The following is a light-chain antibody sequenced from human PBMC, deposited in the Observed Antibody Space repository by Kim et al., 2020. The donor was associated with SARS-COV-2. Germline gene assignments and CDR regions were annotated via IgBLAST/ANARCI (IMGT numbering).Light chain of an antibody. CDR1: NIGGRS. V-gene: IGLV3-21*04. CDR3: QVWDRNTDRPV. J-gene: IGLJ2*01. Sequence: SYELTQSPALSVAPGQTAKITCGGDNIGGRSVHXYQQTPGQAPVMVIFYDKDRPSRIPERFSGSNSGNTATPTISRVEAGDEADYYCQVWDRNTDRPVFG. CDR2: YDK.